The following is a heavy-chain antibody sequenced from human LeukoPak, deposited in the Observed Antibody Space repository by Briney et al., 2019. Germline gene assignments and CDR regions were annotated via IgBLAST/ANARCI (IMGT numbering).Heavy chain of an antibody. CDR2: INADNGNT. J-gene: IGHJ3*02. Sequence: GASVKVSCKASGYDFTSYAMHWVRQAPGQRLEWMGWINADNGNTKYSQKFQDRVTVTRDTSTSTAYMELSSLRSEDTAVYYCAKDERGYYHDTSGYPDAFDIWGQGTMVTVSS. V-gene: IGHV1-3*01. CDR3: AKDERGYYHDTSGYPDAFDI. CDR1: GYDFTSYA. D-gene: IGHD3-22*01.